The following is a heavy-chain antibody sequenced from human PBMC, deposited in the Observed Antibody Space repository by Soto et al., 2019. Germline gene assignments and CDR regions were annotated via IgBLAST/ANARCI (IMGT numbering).Heavy chain of an antibody. CDR3: AKDNWNYFSLLIFDY. D-gene: IGHD1-7*01. CDR2: ISGSGGST. CDR1: GFTFSSYA. V-gene: IGHV3-23*01. Sequence: PGGSLRLSCSASGFTFSSYAMSWVRQAPGKGLEWVSAISGSGGSTYYADSVKGRFTISRDNSKNTLYLQMNSLRAEDMAVYYCAKDNWNYFSLLIFDYWGQGTLVTVSS. J-gene: IGHJ4*02.